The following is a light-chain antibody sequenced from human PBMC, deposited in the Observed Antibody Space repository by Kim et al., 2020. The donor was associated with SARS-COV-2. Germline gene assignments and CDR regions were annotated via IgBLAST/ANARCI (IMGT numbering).Light chain of an antibody. CDR1: SSDVGAYNY. V-gene: IGLV2-14*03. CDR3: SSYTSSSAWV. J-gene: IGLJ3*02. CDR2: DVS. Sequence: GPSITFSCTGSSSDVGAYNYVSWYQQHPGKAPKLMIYDVSTRPSGISKRFSGSKSGNTASLTISGLQAEDEADYYCSSYTSSSAWVFGGGTQLTVL.